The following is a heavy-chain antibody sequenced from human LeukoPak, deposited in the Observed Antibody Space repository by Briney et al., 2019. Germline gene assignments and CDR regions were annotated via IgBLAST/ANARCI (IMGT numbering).Heavy chain of an antibody. CDR3: VKFRGQLLSSYYFDY. CDR2: INPNSGGT. Sequence: GASVKVSCKASGYTFTGYYMHWVRQAPGQGLEWMGWINPNSGGTNYAQEFQGWVAMTRDTSISTAYMELSRLRSDDTAVYYCVKFRGQLLSSYYFDYWGQGTLVTVSS. J-gene: IGHJ4*02. D-gene: IGHD2-2*01. V-gene: IGHV1-2*04. CDR1: GYTFTGYY.